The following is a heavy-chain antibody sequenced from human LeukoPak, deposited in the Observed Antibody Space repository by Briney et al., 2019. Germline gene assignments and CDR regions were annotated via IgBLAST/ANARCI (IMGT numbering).Heavy chain of an antibody. CDR1: GGSISSGGYY. Sequence: PSQTLSLTCTVSGGSISSGGYYWSWIRQHPGKGLEWIGYIYYSGSTYYNPSLKSRVTISVDTSKNQFSLKLSSVTAADTAVYYCARHPDIVVVPAAAAADPQGWFDPWGQGTLVTVSS. CDR3: ARHPDIVVVPAAAAADPQGWFDP. V-gene: IGHV4-31*03. J-gene: IGHJ5*02. D-gene: IGHD2-2*01. CDR2: IYYSGST.